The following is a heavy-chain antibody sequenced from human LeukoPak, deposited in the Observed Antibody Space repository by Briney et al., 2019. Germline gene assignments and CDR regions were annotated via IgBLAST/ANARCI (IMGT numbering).Heavy chain of an antibody. V-gene: IGHV3-74*01. CDR3: ARDLLYMVRGVNFDY. J-gene: IGHJ4*02. CDR1: GFTLSTYW. Sequence: PGGSLRLSCAASGFTLSTYWMHWVRQGPGKGLVWVSCINSDGSRTTYADSVKGRFTIPRDNAKNTLYLQMNTLRAEDTAVYYCARDLLYMVRGVNFDYWGQGTLVTVSS. D-gene: IGHD3-10*01. CDR2: INSDGSRT.